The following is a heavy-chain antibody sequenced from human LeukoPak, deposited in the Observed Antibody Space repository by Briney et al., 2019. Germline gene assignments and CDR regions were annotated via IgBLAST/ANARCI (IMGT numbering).Heavy chain of an antibody. V-gene: IGHV3-53*04. CDR3: ARDPGDGYSYGYGLGMDV. J-gene: IGHJ6*02. CDR2: IYSGGST. CDR1: GFTVSSNY. D-gene: IGHD5-18*01. Sequence: GGSLRLSCAASGFTVSSNYMSWVRQAPGEGLEWVSVIYSGGSTYYADSVKGRFTISRHNSKNTPYLQMNSLRAEDTAVYYCARDPGDGYSYGYGLGMDVRGQGTTVTVSS.